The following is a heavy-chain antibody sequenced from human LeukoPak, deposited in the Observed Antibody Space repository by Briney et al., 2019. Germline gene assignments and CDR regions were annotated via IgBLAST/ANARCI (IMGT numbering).Heavy chain of an antibody. CDR2: MSYSGTT. Sequence: SQTLSLTCTLSGGSISSRSYYWGWIRQPPGKGLEWIGSMSYSGTTYSNPSLKSRVTISVDTSKNQFSLKVNSVTAADTGVYYCARHPEVLMAFDIWGQGTLVTVST. CDR1: GGSISSRSYY. D-gene: IGHD1-14*01. J-gene: IGHJ3*02. CDR3: ARHPEVLMAFDI. V-gene: IGHV4-39*01.